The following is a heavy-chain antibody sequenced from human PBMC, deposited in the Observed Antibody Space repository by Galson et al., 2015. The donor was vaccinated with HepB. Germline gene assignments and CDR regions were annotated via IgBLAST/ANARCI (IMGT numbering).Heavy chain of an antibody. CDR1: GFTFSSYS. V-gene: IGHV3-64*01. Sequence: SLRLSCAASGFTFSSYSMHWVRQAPGKGLEYVSVINGNGDRTYYVNSVKGRVTISRDNSENTLYLQMGSLRPEDMAMYCCGREGTPGTVDYWGRGTLVTVSS. D-gene: IGHD6-13*01. J-gene: IGHJ4*02. CDR2: INGNGDRT. CDR3: GREGTPGTVDY.